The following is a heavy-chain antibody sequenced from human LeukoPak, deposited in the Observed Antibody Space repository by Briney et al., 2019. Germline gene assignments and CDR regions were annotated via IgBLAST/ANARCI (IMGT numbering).Heavy chain of an antibody. CDR1: GGSISSSSYY. CDR2: IYTSGST. J-gene: IGHJ5*02. V-gene: IGHV4-61*02. Sequence: KTSETLSLTCTVSGGSISSSSYYWSWIRQPAGKGLEWIGRIYTSGSTNYNPSLKSRVTMSVDTSKNQFSLKLSSVTAADTAVYYCARERYEGSGSWVYNWFDPWGQGTLVTVSS. D-gene: IGHD3-10*01. CDR3: ARERYEGSGSWVYNWFDP.